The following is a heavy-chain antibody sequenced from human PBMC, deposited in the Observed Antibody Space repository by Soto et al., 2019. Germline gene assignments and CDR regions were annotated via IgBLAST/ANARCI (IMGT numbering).Heavy chain of an antibody. D-gene: IGHD6-13*01. CDR1: GGTFSSYA. J-gene: IGHJ6*02. CDR2: VIPIFGTA. V-gene: IGHV1-69*12. Sequence: QVQLVQSGAEVKKPGSSVKVSCKASGGTFSSYAISWVRQAPGQGLEWMGGVIPIFGTANYAQKFQGRVRITADESTSTAYMALSSLRSDDTAGDYGARDGPGYSSSWHYDYGMDVWGQGTTVTVSS. CDR3: ARDGPGYSSSWHYDYGMDV.